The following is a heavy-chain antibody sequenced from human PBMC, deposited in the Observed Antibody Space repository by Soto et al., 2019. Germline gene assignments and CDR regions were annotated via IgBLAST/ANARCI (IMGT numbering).Heavy chain of an antibody. J-gene: IGHJ6*03. CDR3: ARVVPAAMRYYYYYMDV. CDR1: GYTFTSYD. Sequence: QVQLVQSGAEVKKPGASVKVSCKASGYTFTSYDINWVRQATGQGLEWMGWMNPNSGNTGYAQKVQGRVTMTRNTSISTAYMELSSLRSEDTAVYYCARVVPAAMRYYYYYMDVWGKGTTVTVSS. D-gene: IGHD2-2*01. CDR2: MNPNSGNT. V-gene: IGHV1-8*01.